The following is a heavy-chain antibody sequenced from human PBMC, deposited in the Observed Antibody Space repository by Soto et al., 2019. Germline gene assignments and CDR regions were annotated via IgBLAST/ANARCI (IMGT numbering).Heavy chain of an antibody. V-gene: IGHV1-18*01. CDR1: VYTFTSYG. CDR2: ISAKHGNT. Sequence: ASVKVSCKPSVYTFTSYGINWVRQAPGQGLEWMGWISAKHGNTHYAQKLQGRVTMTTDTSTSTAYMELSSLRSEDTAVYYCARRGYSGYDYDYYYGMDVWGQGTTVTVSS. CDR3: ARRGYSGYDYDYYYGMDV. D-gene: IGHD5-12*01. J-gene: IGHJ6*02.